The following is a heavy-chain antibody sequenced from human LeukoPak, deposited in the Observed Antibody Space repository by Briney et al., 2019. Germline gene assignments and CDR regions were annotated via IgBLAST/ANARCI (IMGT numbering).Heavy chain of an antibody. D-gene: IGHD4-17*01. Sequence: ASVKVSCKASGYTFTSYDINWVRQATGQGLEWMGWMNPNSGNTGYAQKFQGRVTMTRNTSKSTAYMELSSLRSEDAAVYYCARVRLRGGVDPWGQGTLVTVSS. V-gene: IGHV1-8*01. J-gene: IGHJ5*02. CDR3: ARVRLRGGVDP. CDR1: GYTFTSYD. CDR2: MNPNSGNT.